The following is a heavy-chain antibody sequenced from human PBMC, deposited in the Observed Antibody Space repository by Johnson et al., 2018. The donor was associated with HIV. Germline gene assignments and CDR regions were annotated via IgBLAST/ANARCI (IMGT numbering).Heavy chain of an antibody. V-gene: IGHV3-9*01. D-gene: IGHD2-15*01. CDR3: EAVVSAFDI. Sequence: QLVESGGGLVQPGRSLRLSCAASGFTFDDYAMHWVRQAPGKGLEWVSGISWNSGSIGYADFVKGRFTISRDNAKNSLYLQMNSLRAEDTALYYCEAVVSAFDIWGQGTMVTVSS. CDR1: GFTFDDYA. J-gene: IGHJ3*02. CDR2: ISWNSGSI.